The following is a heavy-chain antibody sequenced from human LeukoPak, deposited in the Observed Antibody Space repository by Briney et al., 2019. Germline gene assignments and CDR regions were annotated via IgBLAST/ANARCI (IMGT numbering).Heavy chain of an antibody. CDR1: GYTFTSYG. V-gene: IGHV1-18*01. CDR3: AREYITIFGVVIISDAFDI. J-gene: IGHJ3*02. CDR2: ISAYNGNT. Sequence: GASVKVSCKASGYTFTSYGIGWVRQAPGQGLEWMGWISAYNGNTNYAQKLQGRVTMTTDTSTSTAYMELRSLRSDDTAVYYCAREYITIFGVVIISDAFDIWGQGTMVTVSS. D-gene: IGHD3-3*01.